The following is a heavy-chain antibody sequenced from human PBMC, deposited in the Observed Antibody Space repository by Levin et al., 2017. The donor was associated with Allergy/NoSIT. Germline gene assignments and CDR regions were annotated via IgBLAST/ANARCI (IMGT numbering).Heavy chain of an antibody. CDR1: GFTFTSFW. D-gene: IGHD3-16*02. Sequence: GESLKISCAASGFTFTSFWMTWVRQAPGKGLEWVANIKQDGSETYYVDSVKGRFTISRDNAKNSVYLQMNRLRVDDTAVYYCAREEGWGYHDGMDVWGQGTTVTVSS. CDR2: IKQDGSET. V-gene: IGHV3-7*01. J-gene: IGHJ6*02. CDR3: AREEGWGYHDGMDV.